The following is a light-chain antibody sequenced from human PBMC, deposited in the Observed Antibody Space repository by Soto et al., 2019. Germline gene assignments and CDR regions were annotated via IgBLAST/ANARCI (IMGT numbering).Light chain of an antibody. CDR2: FND. J-gene: IGLJ2*01. CDR3: SAWDDRLNGPV. CDR1: SSNIGSTS. Sequence: QSVLTQPPSTSGTPGQGVVISCSGGSSNIGSTSVNWYQQLPGTAPRLLIYFNDKRPSGVPDRFAGSKSGTSASLVISGRQSEDGADYYCSAWDDRLNGPVLGGGTKLTVL. V-gene: IGLV1-44*01.